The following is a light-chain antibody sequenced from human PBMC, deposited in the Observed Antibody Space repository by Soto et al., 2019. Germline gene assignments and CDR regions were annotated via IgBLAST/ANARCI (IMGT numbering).Light chain of an antibody. Sequence: EIVMTQSPATLSVSPGERATLSCRASQSVSRNLAWYQQKPGQAPRLLIYGASTMATGIPARFSGSVSGTDFTLTISSLEYEDFAVYYCQQYNNWPPGTFGQGTKVEIK. CDR3: QQYNNWPPGT. V-gene: IGKV3-15*01. CDR1: QSVSRN. CDR2: GAS. J-gene: IGKJ1*01.